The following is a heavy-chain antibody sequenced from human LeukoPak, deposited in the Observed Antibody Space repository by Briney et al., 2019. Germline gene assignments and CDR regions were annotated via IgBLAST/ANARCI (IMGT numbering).Heavy chain of an antibody. D-gene: IGHD3-10*01. J-gene: IGHJ5*02. CDR1: GDSVSSNPNY. CDR3: ARGTLYYGSGSYHNWFDP. CDR2: IYYSGST. V-gene: IGHV4-30-4*01. Sequence: SETLSLTCTVSGDSVSSNPNYWTWIRQPPGKGLGWIGYIYYSGSTYYSPSLKSRVTVSVDTSKNHFSLKLSSVTAADTAVYYCARGTLYYGSGSYHNWFDPWGQGTLVTVSS.